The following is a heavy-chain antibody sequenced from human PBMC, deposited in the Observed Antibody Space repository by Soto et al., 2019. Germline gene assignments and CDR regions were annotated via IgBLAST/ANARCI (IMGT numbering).Heavy chain of an antibody. CDR3: TREWGPSYYYDSSGFNTDS. J-gene: IGHJ4*02. CDR1: GGSISSSNSY. V-gene: IGHV4-39*07. CDR2: INHRGNS. D-gene: IGHD3-22*01. Sequence: SETLSLTCTVSGGSISSSNSYWGWIRQPPGKGLEWIGAINHRGNSYYNSSLKSRVTMSVDTSRNQFSLSLTSVTAADTAIYYCTREWGPSYYYDSSGFNTDSWGEGTLVSVSS.